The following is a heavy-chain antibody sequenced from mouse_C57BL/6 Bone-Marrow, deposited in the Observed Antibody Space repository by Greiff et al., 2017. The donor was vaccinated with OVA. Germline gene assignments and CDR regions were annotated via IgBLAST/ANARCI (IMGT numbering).Heavy chain of an antibody. CDR3: MVTTTCPWFAY. CDR2: IYPGNSYT. V-gene: IGHV1-5*01. CDR1: GYTFTSYW. Sequence: VQLKQSGTVLARPGASVKMSCKTSGYTFTSYWMHWVKQRPGQGLEWIGDIYPGNSYTSYNQKFKGKAKLTAATSTSTAYMELSSLTNEDSAVYYCMVTTTCPWFAYWGTGTLVTVSA. J-gene: IGHJ3*01. D-gene: IGHD2-2*01.